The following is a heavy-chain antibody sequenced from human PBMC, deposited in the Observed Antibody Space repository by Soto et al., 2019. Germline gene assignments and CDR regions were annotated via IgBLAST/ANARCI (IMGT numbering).Heavy chain of an antibody. V-gene: IGHV3-30*18. Sequence: QEQLVESGGGVVLPGRSLRLSCAASGFTFNTFGMHWVRQAPGKGLEWVAVISYDGSDKYYSDSVRGRFTISRDNSMNPLYLHMNSLRTEDTAVYYCAKSPNFYCSSYHCYKYYFDYWGQGTLVTVSS. CDR2: ISYDGSDK. CDR1: GFTFNTFG. J-gene: IGHJ4*02. CDR3: AKSPNFYCSSYHCYKYYFDY. D-gene: IGHD2-2*01.